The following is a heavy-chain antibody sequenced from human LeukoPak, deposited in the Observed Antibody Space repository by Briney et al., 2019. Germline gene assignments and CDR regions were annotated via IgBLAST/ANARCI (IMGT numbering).Heavy chain of an antibody. CDR1: GFTFSTYV. CDR3: VRRTGY. V-gene: IGHV3-64D*06. Sequence: QSGGSLRLSCSVSGFTFSTYVMHWVRQAPGKGLEYVSAISSNGDNTYYADSVKGRFTISRDNSKNTLYLQMSSLRADDTAVYYCVRRTGYWGQGTLVTVSS. CDR2: ISSNGDNT. J-gene: IGHJ4*02.